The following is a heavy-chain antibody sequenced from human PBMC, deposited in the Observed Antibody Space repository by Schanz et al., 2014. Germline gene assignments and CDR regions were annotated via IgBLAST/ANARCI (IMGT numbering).Heavy chain of an antibody. V-gene: IGHV1-18*01. CDR2: ISTFRNEDT. J-gene: IGHJ4*02. Sequence: QVQLVQSGAEVKKPGASVKVSCKASGYTFTSYGINWVRQAPGQGPEFMGWISTFRNEDTNSAQRFQGRLTMTTDTSTSTAYMELRSLRSDDTAVYYCARDRLECGAECYSVEVFEIWGQGTLVTVSS. CDR3: ARDRLECGAECYSVEVFEI. D-gene: IGHD2-21*01. CDR1: GYTFTSYG.